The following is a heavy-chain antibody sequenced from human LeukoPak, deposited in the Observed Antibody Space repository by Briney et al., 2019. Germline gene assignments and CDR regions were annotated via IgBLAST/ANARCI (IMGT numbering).Heavy chain of an antibody. CDR3: AKAWTGFGGDV. CDR1: RFTFSNYA. Sequence: GSLRLSCAASRFTFSNYAMCWVRQAPGKGLEWVSAISKSGSTFYADSVKGRFTISRDNSRNTLYLQMDSLRADGTAVYYCAKAWTGFGGDVWGQGTTVTVSS. J-gene: IGHJ6*02. CDR2: ISKSGST. D-gene: IGHD3-3*01. V-gene: IGHV3-23*01.